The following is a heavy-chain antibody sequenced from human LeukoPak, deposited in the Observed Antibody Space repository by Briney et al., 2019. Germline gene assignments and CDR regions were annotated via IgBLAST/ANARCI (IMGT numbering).Heavy chain of an antibody. CDR1: GVSISSYY. J-gene: IGHJ4*02. CDR2: IYYSGST. D-gene: IGHD5-24*01. V-gene: IGHV4-59*08. Sequence: SETLSLTCTVSGVSISSYYWSWIRQPPWKGLEWIGYIYYSGSTNYSPSLKSRVTTSVDTSKNQFSLKLSSVTAADTAVYYCARRHHNWDYWGQGTLVTVSS. CDR3: ARRHHNWDY.